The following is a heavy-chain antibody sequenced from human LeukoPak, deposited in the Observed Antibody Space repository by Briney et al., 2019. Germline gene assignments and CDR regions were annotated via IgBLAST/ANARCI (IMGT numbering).Heavy chain of an antibody. CDR3: AKEGPRSDYGDYLDY. CDR1: GFTFSTYG. J-gene: IGHJ4*02. D-gene: IGHD4-17*01. CDR2: LSYDGKNK. V-gene: IGHV3-30*18. Sequence: PGGSLRLSCAASGFTFSTYGMHWVRQTPAKGLEWVAVLSYDGKNKYYADSVKGRFTISRDNSKNTLYLQMNSLRAEDTAVYYCAKEGPRSDYGDYLDYWGQGTLVTVSS.